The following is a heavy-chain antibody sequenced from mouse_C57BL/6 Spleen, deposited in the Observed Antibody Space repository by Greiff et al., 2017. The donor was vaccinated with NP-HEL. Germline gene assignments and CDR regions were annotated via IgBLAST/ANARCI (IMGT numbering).Heavy chain of an antibody. CDR3: ARPYYGNPAWCAY. Sequence: VQLQESGAELMKPGASVKLSCKATGYTFTGYWIEWVKQRPGHGLEWIGEILPGSGSTNYNEKFKGKATFTADTSSNTAYMQLSSLTTEDSAIYYCARPYYGNPAWCAYWGQGTLVTVSA. V-gene: IGHV1-9*01. D-gene: IGHD2-10*01. CDR2: ILPGSGST. J-gene: IGHJ3*01. CDR1: GYTFTGYW.